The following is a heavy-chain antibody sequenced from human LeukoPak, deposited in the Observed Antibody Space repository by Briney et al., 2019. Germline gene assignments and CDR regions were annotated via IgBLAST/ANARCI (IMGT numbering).Heavy chain of an antibody. CDR2: INPNSGGT. CDR3: ARELYYYDSSGPDY. CDR1: GYTFTGYY. Sequence: ASVKVSCTASGYTFTGYYMHWVRQAPGQGLEWMGWINPNSGGTNYAQKFQGRVTMTRDTSISTAYMELSRLRSDDTAVYYCARELYYYDSSGPDYWGQGTLVTVSS. V-gene: IGHV1-2*02. J-gene: IGHJ4*02. D-gene: IGHD3-22*01.